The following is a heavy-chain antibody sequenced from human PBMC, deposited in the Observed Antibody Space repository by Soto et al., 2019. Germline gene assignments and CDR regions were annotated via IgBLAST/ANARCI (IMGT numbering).Heavy chain of an antibody. J-gene: IGHJ4*02. D-gene: IGHD7-27*01. CDR3: AKKSLGSITLPALYYFDY. Sequence: EVQLLESGGGLVQPGGSLRLSCAASGFTFGNYAFSWVRQAHGKGLGWVSVISGGGDATYYPDSVKGRFNTSRDNSTNTVYLQMNSLRAEDTAVYYCAKKSLGSITLPALYYFDYWGQGTLVTVSS. V-gene: IGHV3-23*01. CDR1: GFTFGNYA. CDR2: ISGGGDAT.